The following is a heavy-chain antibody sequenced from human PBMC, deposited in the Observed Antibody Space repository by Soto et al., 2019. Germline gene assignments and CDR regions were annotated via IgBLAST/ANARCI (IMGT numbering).Heavy chain of an antibody. CDR1: GGSISSAAYY. D-gene: IGHD4-17*01. Sequence: QVQLQESGPGLVKPSQTLSLTCNVAGGSISSAAYYWGWIRQHPGTDLEWIGGISHSGSTYYAPSPKSRVIISAATYKNQFSLTLDSVTAADTAVYYCAREYTYGSDFFAFWGQGALVTVSS. CDR2: ISHSGST. J-gene: IGHJ4*02. CDR3: AREYTYGSDFFAF. V-gene: IGHV4-31*03.